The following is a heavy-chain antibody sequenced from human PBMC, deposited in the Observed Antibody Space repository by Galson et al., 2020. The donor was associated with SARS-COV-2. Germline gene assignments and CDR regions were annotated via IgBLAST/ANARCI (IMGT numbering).Heavy chain of an antibody. D-gene: IGHD1-1*01. CDR2: IYYGGNT. J-gene: IGHJ4*02. CDR1: GFTFSSYA. V-gene: IGHV3-23*03. Sequence: GESLKISCEVSGFTFSSYAISWLRQSPQERVELVSLIYYGGNTYYPDSVKGRFIISRDNSRNTLYLQIKSLRTEDTAIYYCAKVIEATGGNYFDYWGRGTLVTVSS. CDR3: AKVIEATGGNYFDY.